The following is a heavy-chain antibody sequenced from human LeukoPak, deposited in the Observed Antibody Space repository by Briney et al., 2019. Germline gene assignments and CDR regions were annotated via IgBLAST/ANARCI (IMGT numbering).Heavy chain of an antibody. D-gene: IGHD3-10*01. CDR1: GGSISSSNW. V-gene: IGHV4-4*02. CDR2: IYHSGST. J-gene: IGHJ4*02. Sequence: PSETLSLTCAVSGGSISSSNWWSWVRQPPGKGLGWIGEIYHSGSTNYNPSLKSRVTISVDKSKNQFSLKLSSVTAADTAVYYCARVNYGTATKEDYWGQGTLVTVSS. CDR3: ARVNYGTATKEDY.